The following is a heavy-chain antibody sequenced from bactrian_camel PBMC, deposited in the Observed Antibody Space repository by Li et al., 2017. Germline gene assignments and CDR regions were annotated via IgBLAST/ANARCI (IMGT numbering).Heavy chain of an antibody. CDR1: GYTLPMN. CDR3: AADLVTDEPSLVEREYYY. CDR2: IAGDGRT. D-gene: IGHD1*01. V-gene: IGHV3S53*01. J-gene: IGHJ4*01. Sequence: HVQLVESGGGLVQPGGSLRLSCVASGYTLPMNMGWFRRLPGQEREGVAAIAGDGRTDYAGSVKGRFTISRDGAKNIIELQMHSLKPEDTATYYCAADLVTDEPSLVEREYYYWGQGTQVTVS.